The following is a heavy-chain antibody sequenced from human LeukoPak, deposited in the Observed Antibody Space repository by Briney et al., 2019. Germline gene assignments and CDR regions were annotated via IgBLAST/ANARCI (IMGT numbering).Heavy chain of an antibody. CDR1: GFTFTDHY. V-gene: IGHV3-11*01. CDR2: ITKSGDSE. D-gene: IGHD7-27*01. CDR3: ARGHWGLDC. J-gene: IGHJ4*02. Sequence: GGSLRLSCVVSGFTFTDHYMSWIRLAPGKGLEWVSYITKSGDSENYADSVKGRFTISRDDAKNSLYLQMNSLRAEDTAVYYCARGHWGLDCWGQGTLVTVSS.